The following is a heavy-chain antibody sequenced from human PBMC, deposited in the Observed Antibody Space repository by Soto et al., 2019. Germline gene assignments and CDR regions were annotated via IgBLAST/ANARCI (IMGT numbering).Heavy chain of an antibody. CDR1: GFSLTTDRVG. D-gene: IGHD1-26*01. V-gene: IGHV2-5*02. CDR2: IYWDDSK. Sequence: QITLKESGPTLVKPTQTLTLTCTFSGFSLTTDRVGVGWIRQPPGEALEWLAGIYWDDSKTYRPSLESRLTTTQDTTKNQVALTITNMDSLDTATYYCAHTYGGRSLYWGQGTLVTVSS. CDR3: AHTYGGRSLY. J-gene: IGHJ4*02.